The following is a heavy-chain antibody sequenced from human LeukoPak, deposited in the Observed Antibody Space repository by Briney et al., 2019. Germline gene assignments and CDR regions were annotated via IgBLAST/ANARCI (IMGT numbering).Heavy chain of an antibody. CDR2: IKQDGSEK. J-gene: IGHJ4*02. CDR3: ARGTLIVGAIFDY. D-gene: IGHD1-26*01. V-gene: IGHV3-7*01. Sequence: GGSLRLSCAASGFTFSSYWMSWVRQAPGKGLEWVANIKQDGSEKYYVDSVKGRFTISRDNAKNSLYLQMNSLRAEDTAVYYCARGTLIVGAIFDYWGQGTLVTVSS. CDR1: GFTFSSYW.